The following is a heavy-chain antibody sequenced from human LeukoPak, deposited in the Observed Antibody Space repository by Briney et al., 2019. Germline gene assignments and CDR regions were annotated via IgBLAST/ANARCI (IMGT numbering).Heavy chain of an antibody. CDR1: GGSISSSSYY. J-gene: IGHJ4*02. Sequence: PSETLSLTCTVSGGSISSSSYYWGWIRQPPGKGLEWIGSSSYSGSTYYNPSLKSRVTISVDTSKNQFSLKLSSVTAADTAVYYCARAGYCSGGSCYGLDYWGQGTLVTVSS. D-gene: IGHD2-15*01. CDR3: ARAGYCSGGSCYGLDY. CDR2: SSYSGST. V-gene: IGHV4-39*07.